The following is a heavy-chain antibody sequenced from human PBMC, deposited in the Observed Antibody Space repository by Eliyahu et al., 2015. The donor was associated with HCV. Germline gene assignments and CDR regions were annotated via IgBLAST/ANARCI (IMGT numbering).Heavy chain of an antibody. V-gene: IGHV3-64D*06. Sequence: EVQLVESGGGLVQPGGSLRLSCSASGFPFSSYAMHWVRQAPGKGLEYVSAISSNGGSTYYADSVKGRFTISRDNSKNTLYLQMSSLRAEDTAVYYCVKWPNGYTGMDVWGQGTTVTVSS. CDR1: GFPFSSYA. CDR3: VKWPNGYTGMDV. J-gene: IGHJ6*02. D-gene: IGHD2-2*02. CDR2: ISSNGGST.